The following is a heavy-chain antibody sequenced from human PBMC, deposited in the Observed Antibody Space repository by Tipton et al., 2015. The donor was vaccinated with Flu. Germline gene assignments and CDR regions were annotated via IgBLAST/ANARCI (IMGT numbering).Heavy chain of an antibody. Sequence: TLSLTCAVYGGSFSGYYWSWIRQPPGKGLEWIGEINHSGSTNYNPSLKGRVTISVDTSKNQFSLKLSSVTAPDTAVYYCARGGVRRYHDSSGYKPPDYWGQGTLVTVSS. CDR1: GGSFSGYY. V-gene: IGHV4-34*01. CDR3: ARGGVRRYHDSSGYKPPDY. D-gene: IGHD3-22*01. J-gene: IGHJ4*02. CDR2: INHSGST.